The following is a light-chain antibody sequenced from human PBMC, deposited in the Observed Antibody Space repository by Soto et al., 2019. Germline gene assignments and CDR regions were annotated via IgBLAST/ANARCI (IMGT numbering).Light chain of an antibody. V-gene: IGLV4-69*01. Sequence: QPVLTQSPSASASLGASVKLTCTLSSGHSSYAIAWHQQQPEKGPRYLMKVNSDGSQSKGDGIPDRFSGSSSGAERYLTISSLQSEDEADYYCQTWGTVVFGGGTKLTVL. CDR3: QTWGTVV. CDR2: VNSDGSQ. CDR1: SGHSSYA. J-gene: IGLJ2*01.